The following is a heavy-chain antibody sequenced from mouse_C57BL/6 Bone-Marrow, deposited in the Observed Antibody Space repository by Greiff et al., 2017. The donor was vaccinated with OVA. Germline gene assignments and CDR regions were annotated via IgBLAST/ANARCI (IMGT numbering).Heavy chain of an antibody. D-gene: IGHD3-2*02. CDR2: INPGSGGT. J-gene: IGHJ2*01. CDR3: ARRGSGPLDY. Sequence: QVQLKQSGAELVRPGTSVKVSCKASGYAFTNYLIEWVKQRPGQGLEWIGVINPGSGGTNYNEKFKGKATLTADKSSSTAYMQLSSLTSEDSAVYFCARRGSGPLDYWGQGTTLTVSS. CDR1: GYAFTNYL. V-gene: IGHV1-54*01.